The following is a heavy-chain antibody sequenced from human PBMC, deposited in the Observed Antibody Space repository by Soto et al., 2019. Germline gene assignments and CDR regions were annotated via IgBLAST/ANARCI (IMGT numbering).Heavy chain of an antibody. D-gene: IGHD2-15*01. V-gene: IGHV1-69*02. Sequence: QVQLVQSGAEVKKPGSSVKVSCKASGGTFSSYTISWVRQAPGQGLEWMGRIIPILGIANYAQKFQGRVTMTADKSTSTAYRELSSLRSEDTAVYYCASGYCSGGSCLDWYFDLWGRGTLVTVFS. J-gene: IGHJ2*01. CDR3: ASGYCSGGSCLDWYFDL. CDR2: IIPILGIA. CDR1: GGTFSSYT.